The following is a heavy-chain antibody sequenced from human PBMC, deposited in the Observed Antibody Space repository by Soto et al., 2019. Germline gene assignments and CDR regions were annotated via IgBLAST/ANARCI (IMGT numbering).Heavy chain of an antibody. CDR3: ARACGLFDYVWGSYRFFYLDY. D-gene: IGHD3-16*02. Sequence: ASVKVSCKASGYTFTSYGISWVRQAPGQGLEWMGWISAYNGNTNYAQKLQGRVTMTTDTSTSTAYMELRSLRSDDTAVYYCARACGLFDYVWGSYRFFYLDYWGQGTPVTVSS. CDR2: ISAYNGNT. V-gene: IGHV1-18*01. CDR1: GYTFTSYG. J-gene: IGHJ4*02.